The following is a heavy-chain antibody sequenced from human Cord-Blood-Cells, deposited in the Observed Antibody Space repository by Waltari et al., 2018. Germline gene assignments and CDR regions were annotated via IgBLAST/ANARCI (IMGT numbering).Heavy chain of an antibody. J-gene: IGHJ3*02. CDR2: INPNSGGT. D-gene: IGHD7-27*01. V-gene: IGHV1-2*02. CDR3: ARDPSLGIGAFDI. Sequence: QVQLVQSGAEVKKPGASVKVSCKASGYTFPGSYMHWVRQAPGQGLEWMGWINPNSGGTNYAQKFQGRVTMTRDTSISTAYMELSRLRSDDTAVYYCARDPSLGIGAFDIWGQGTMVTVSS. CDR1: GYTFPGSY.